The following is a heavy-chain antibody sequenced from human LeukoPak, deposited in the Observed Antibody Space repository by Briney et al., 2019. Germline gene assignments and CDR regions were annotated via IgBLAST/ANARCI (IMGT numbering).Heavy chain of an antibody. CDR3: ATGSTMGNFDY. V-gene: IGHV1-24*01. D-gene: IGHD5/OR15-5a*01. Sequence: ASVTVSFAVSGYTLTELYIHWVRQAPGKGREGMGGFDREDGETIYAQKFQGSLTVTEDTYTHTAYMQLISLRSEATAVYYSATGSTMGNFDYCGQGNLVTVSS. CDR2: FDREDGET. J-gene: IGHJ4*02. CDR1: GYTLTELY.